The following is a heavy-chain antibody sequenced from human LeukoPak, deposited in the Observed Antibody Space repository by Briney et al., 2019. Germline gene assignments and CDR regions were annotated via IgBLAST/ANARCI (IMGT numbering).Heavy chain of an antibody. D-gene: IGHD3-10*01. CDR1: GFYFGDYT. Sequence: GGSLRLSCAVSGFYFGDYTMHWVRQPPGKGLEWVSLISWNSGSIKYTESVKGRFTISRDNSKNSLYLQMSSLRTEDTALYYCAKDYYGSGSSSFDYWGQGTLVTVSS. J-gene: IGHJ4*02. CDR3: AKDYYGSGSSSFDY. V-gene: IGHV3-43*01. CDR2: ISWNSGSI.